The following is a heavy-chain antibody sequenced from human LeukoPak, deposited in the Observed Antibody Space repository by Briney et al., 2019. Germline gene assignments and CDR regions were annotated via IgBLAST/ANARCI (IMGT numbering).Heavy chain of an antibody. CDR1: GFTFSSYA. D-gene: IGHD3-22*01. V-gene: IGHV3-23*01. Sequence: GGSLRLSCAASGFTFSSYAMSWVRQAPGKGLEWVSTISGSGGVAYYADSVKGRFAFSRDNSKNTLYLQMNSLRAEDTAVYYCAKAYRSDYYLTSIDPWGQGTLVTVSS. CDR2: ISGSGGVA. CDR3: AKAYRSDYYLTSIDP. J-gene: IGHJ5*02.